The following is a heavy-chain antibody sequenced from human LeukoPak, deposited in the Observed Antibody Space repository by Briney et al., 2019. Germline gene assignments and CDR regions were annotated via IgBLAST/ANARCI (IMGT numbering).Heavy chain of an antibody. D-gene: IGHD5-18*01. J-gene: IGHJ4*02. Sequence: SETLSLTCVVYGGSFSGYHWSWIRQSPGKGLEWIGEINHRGSTNYNPSLKSRVTISVDTSKNQFSLKLSSVTAADTAVYYCARGRKYTSGYRVTELGSGYSDYWGQGTLVTVSS. V-gene: IGHV4-34*01. CDR2: INHRGST. CDR1: GGSFSGYH. CDR3: ARGRKYTSGYRVTELGSGYSDY.